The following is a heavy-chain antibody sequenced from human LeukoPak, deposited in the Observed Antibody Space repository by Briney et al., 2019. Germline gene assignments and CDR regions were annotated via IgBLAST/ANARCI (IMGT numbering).Heavy chain of an antibody. CDR3: VRVYCSSTSCYPFGFDY. D-gene: IGHD2-2*01. CDR2: TYYRSKWYN. Sequence: SQTLSLTCAISGDSVSSNSAAWNWIRQSPSRGLEWLGRTYYRSKWYNDYAVSVKSRITINPDTSKNQFSLQLNSVTPEDTAVYYCVRVYCSSTSCYPFGFDYWGQGTLVTVSS. CDR1: GDSVSSNSAA. V-gene: IGHV6-1*01. J-gene: IGHJ4*02.